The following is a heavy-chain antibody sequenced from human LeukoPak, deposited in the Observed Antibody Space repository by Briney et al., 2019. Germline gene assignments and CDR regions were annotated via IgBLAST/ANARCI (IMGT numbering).Heavy chain of an antibody. V-gene: IGHV3-21*01. Sequence: PGGSLRLSCAASGFTLSSYSVNWVRQAPGKGLEWVSSISSSSSSIYYADSVKGRFTISRDNAKNSLYLQMNSLRVEDTAVYYCARDRMHFYDRSGSVPIWGQGTMVTVSS. D-gene: IGHD3-22*01. CDR2: ISSSSSSI. J-gene: IGHJ3*02. CDR1: GFTLSSYS. CDR3: ARDRMHFYDRSGSVPI.